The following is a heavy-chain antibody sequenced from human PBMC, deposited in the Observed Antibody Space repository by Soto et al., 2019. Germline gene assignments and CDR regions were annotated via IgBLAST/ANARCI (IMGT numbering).Heavy chain of an antibody. CDR3: ASTYYTGDSGPYDY. Sequence: QVQLQESGPGLVKPSQTLSLTCTVSGDSISSGGYYWSWIRQHPGKGLEWIGYIYYSGTTYYNPSLESRVSISADTSENQFSLKVKSVTVADTVVYYCASTYYTGDSGPYDYWGQGTLVTVSS. J-gene: IGHJ4*02. D-gene: IGHD1-26*01. CDR1: GDSISSGGYY. V-gene: IGHV4-31*03. CDR2: IYYSGTT.